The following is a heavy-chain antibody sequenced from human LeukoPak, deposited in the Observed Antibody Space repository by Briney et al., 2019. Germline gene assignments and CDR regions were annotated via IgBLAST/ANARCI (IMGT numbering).Heavy chain of an antibody. Sequence: PGGSLRLSCAVSGFTFSDYYMSWVRQAPGKGLEWVSYISSSGSMLHYADSVEGRFTISRDNAKNSLYLQMNSLRAEDTAVYYCARRGVGATTGGFDYWGQGTLVTVSS. CDR2: ISSSGSML. CDR3: ARRGVGATTGGFDY. D-gene: IGHD1-26*01. CDR1: GFTFSDYY. V-gene: IGHV3-11*04. J-gene: IGHJ4*02.